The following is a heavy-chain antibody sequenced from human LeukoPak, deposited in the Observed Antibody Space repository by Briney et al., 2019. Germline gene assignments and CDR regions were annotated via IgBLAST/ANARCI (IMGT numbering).Heavy chain of an antibody. CDR3: ARDSSEFRSLLFH. CDR2: INPSGGST. J-gene: IGHJ1*01. Sequence: GASVKVSCKASGYTFTSYYMHWVRQAPGQGLEWMGIINPSGGSTSYAQKFQGRVTMTRDTSTSTVYMELSSLRSGDTAVYYCARDSSEFRSLLFHWGQGTLVTVYS. D-gene: IGHD3-10*01. CDR1: GYTFTSYY. V-gene: IGHV1-46*01.